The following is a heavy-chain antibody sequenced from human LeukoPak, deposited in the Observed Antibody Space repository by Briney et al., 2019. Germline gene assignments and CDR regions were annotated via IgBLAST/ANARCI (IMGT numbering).Heavy chain of an antibody. D-gene: IGHD5-24*01. V-gene: IGHV3-48*03. J-gene: IGHJ4*02. CDR3: ASDGATIPGFDY. Sequence: GGSLRLSCAASGFTFSSYEMNWVRQAPGKGLEWVSYISSSGSTIYYADSVKGRFTISRDNAKNSLYLQMNSLRAEDTAVYYCASDGATIPGFDYWGQGTLVTVSS. CDR2: ISSSGSTI. CDR1: GFTFSSYE.